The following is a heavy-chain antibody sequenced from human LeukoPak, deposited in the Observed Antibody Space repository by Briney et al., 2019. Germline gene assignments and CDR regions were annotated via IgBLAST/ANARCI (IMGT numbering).Heavy chain of an antibody. V-gene: IGHV3-23*01. Sequence: QAGESLQISCAASGFTSSSYAMSWVRQAPGKGLEWVSAISGSGGSTYYADSVKGRFTISRDNSKNTLYLQMNSLRAEDTAVYYCAKGRDKSSSSWFDYWGQGTLVTVSS. D-gene: IGHD6-6*01. CDR1: GFTSSSYA. J-gene: IGHJ4*02. CDR3: AKGRDKSSSSWFDY. CDR2: ISGSGGST.